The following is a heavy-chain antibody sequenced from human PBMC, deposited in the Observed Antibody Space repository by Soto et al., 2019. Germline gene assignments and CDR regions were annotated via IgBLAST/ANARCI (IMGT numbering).Heavy chain of an antibody. Sequence: QVQLVQSGAEVKKPGASVKVSCKASGYTFTSYDINWVRQATGQGLEWMGWMNPNSGNTGYAQKFQGRVTMTRNTSKSTVYMELNSLTSEDTAVYYCARTLYCDNCDDWGQGTLGTVST. CDR3: ARTLYCDNCDD. V-gene: IGHV1-8*01. D-gene: IGHD4-17*01. CDR2: MNPNSGNT. J-gene: IGHJ4*02. CDR1: GYTFTSYD.